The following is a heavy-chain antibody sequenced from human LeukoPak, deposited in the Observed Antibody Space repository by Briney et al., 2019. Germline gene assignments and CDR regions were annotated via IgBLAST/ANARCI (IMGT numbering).Heavy chain of an antibody. CDR1: GFTFSSYS. D-gene: IGHD5-24*01. J-gene: IGHJ4*02. V-gene: IGHV3-21*06. CDR2: ISSSSSYI. CDR3: ARDQRWLQLGYFDY. Sequence: GGSLRLSCAASGFTFSSYSTNWVRQAPGKGLEWVSFISSSSSYIYYADSVKGRFTISRDNAKNSLYLQMNSLRAEDTAVYYCARDQRWLQLGYFDYWGQGTLVTVSS.